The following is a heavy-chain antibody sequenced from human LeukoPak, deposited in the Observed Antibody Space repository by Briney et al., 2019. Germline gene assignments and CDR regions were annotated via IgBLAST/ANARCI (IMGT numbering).Heavy chain of an antibody. D-gene: IGHD3-16*02. CDR2: ISWNSGSI. CDR3: AKTGYDYVWGSYRYAHYYGMDV. V-gene: IGHV3-9*01. CDR1: GFTFDDYA. J-gene: IGHJ6*02. Sequence: SLRLSCAASGFTFDDYAMHWVRQAPGKGLEWVSGISWNSGSIGYADSVKGRFTISRDNAKNSLYLQMNSLRAEDTALYYCAKTGYDYVWGSYRYAHYYGMDVWGQGTTVTVSS.